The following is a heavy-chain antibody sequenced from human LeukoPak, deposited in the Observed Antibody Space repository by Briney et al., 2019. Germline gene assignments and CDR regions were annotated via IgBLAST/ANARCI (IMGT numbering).Heavy chain of an antibody. CDR1: GASITDYY. J-gene: IGHJ4*02. CDR2: IYYSGSP. CDR3: AYGGDAYKTGY. V-gene: IGHV4-59*01. Sequence: PSETLSLTCTASGASITDYYWSWIRQPPAKGLEWIGYIYYSGSPNYNPSLKSRVTLSLDTSQNQFSLKLTSVTAADTAVYYCAYGGDAYKTGYWGQGTLVTVSS. D-gene: IGHD5-24*01.